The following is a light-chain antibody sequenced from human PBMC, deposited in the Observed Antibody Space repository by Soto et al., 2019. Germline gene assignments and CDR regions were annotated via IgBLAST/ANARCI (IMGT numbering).Light chain of an antibody. J-gene: IGKJ5*01. Sequence: DIQMTQSPSTLSAAGGDGVTITCRASQTIYSLLSWYQQRPVKPPNLLIYKASTLASGVPSRFSGSGSGTEFTLTINSLQPDDFATYYCQQYHSYPPTFGQGTRLEI. CDR2: KAS. CDR1: QTIYSL. CDR3: QQYHSYPPT. V-gene: IGKV1-5*03.